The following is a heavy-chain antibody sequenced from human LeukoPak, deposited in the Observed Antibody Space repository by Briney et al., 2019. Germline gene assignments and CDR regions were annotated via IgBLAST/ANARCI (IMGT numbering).Heavy chain of an antibody. CDR3: ARQYYDFWSGFYTADYYFDY. V-gene: IGHV3-23*01. CDR2: ITYGDGST. Sequence: PGGSLRLSCAASGFTFSSYAMSWVRQAPGKGLEWVSGITYGDGSTYYADSVKGRFTISRDNAQTSLYLEMNSLRGEDSAVYYCARQYYDFWSGFYTADYYFDYWGRGTLVTVSS. J-gene: IGHJ4*02. D-gene: IGHD3-3*01. CDR1: GFTFSSYA.